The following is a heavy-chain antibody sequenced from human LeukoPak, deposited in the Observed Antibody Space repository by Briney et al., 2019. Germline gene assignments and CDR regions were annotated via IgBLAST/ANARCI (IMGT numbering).Heavy chain of an antibody. Sequence: PGGSLRLSCAASGFTFSSYSMNWVRQAPGKGLEWVSYISSSSSTIYYADSVKGRFTISRDNAKNSLYLQMNSLRAEDTAVYYCARPYTSNVYYYYYMDVWGRGTTVSISS. D-gene: IGHD6-13*01. V-gene: IGHV3-48*01. CDR3: ARPYTSNVYYYYYMDV. CDR2: ISSSSSTI. J-gene: IGHJ6*03. CDR1: GFTFSSYS.